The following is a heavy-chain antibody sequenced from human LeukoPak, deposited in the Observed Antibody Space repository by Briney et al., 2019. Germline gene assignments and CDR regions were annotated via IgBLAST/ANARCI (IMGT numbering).Heavy chain of an antibody. CDR2: IYYSGST. CDR1: GGSISSGDYY. V-gene: IGHV4-30-4*01. Sequence: PSETLSLTCTVSGGSISSGDYYWSWIRQPPGKGLEWIGYIYYSGSTYYNPSLKSRVTISVDTSKNQFSLKLSSVTAADTAVYYCAREGYNYYDSSGYYPNFDYWGQGTLVTVSS. J-gene: IGHJ4*02. D-gene: IGHD3-22*01. CDR3: AREGYNYYDSSGYYPNFDY.